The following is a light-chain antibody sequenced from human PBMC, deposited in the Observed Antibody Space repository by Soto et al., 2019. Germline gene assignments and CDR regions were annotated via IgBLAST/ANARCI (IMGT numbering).Light chain of an antibody. Sequence: EIVMTQSPATLSVSPGERATLSCRASQSVSSNLAWYQQKPGQAPRLLIYGASTRATGIPARFSGSGSGTEFTLTIRSLQSEDFAVYYCQQYENWPPYTFGQGTKLEIK. CDR2: GAS. V-gene: IGKV3-15*01. CDR3: QQYENWPPYT. J-gene: IGKJ2*01. CDR1: QSVSSN.